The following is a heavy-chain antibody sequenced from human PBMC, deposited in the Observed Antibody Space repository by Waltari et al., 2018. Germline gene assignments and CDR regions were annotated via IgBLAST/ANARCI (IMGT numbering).Heavy chain of an antibody. V-gene: IGHV3-33*08. CDR3: ARKTSALYFDY. J-gene: IGHJ4*02. CDR1: GFSFSSYG. Sequence: QVQLVESGGGVVQPGRSLRLSCAASGFSFSSYGMHWVRQAPGEGVEWMAVVWFDGSDKYYAEAGKGRFNISRDNSKNTLYLQMNSLRAEDTAVYYCARKTSALYFDYWGQGALVTVSS. D-gene: IGHD2-2*01. CDR2: VWFDGSDK.